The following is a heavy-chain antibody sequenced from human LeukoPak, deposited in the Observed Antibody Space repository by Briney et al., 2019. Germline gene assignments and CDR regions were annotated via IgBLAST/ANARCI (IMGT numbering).Heavy chain of an antibody. D-gene: IGHD5-12*01. CDR1: GYSISSGYY. V-gene: IGHV4-38-2*02. Sequence: SETLSLTCTVSGYSISSGYYWGWIRQPPGKGLEWIGSIYHSGSTYYNPSLKSRVTISVDTSKNQFSLKLSSVTAADTAVYYCASTSPVATIPSFDYWGQGTLVTVSS. CDR3: ASTSPVATIPSFDY. J-gene: IGHJ4*02. CDR2: IYHSGST.